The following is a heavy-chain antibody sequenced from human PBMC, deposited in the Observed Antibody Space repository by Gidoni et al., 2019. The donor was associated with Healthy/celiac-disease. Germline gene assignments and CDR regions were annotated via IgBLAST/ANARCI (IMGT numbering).Heavy chain of an antibody. CDR3: ANPVSAVAQGGEGAADY. V-gene: IGHV3-23*01. Sequence: EVQLLESGGGVVQPGGSRRVSGEAAGCTCRSDAMSWVRQAPGKGLEWVSAISGRGVSTYYADSVKGRFTFSRDNSKNTLYLQSNSLRAEDTAVYYCANPVSAVAQGGEGAADYWGQGTLVTVSS. D-gene: IGHD6-19*01. CDR1: GCTCRSDA. J-gene: IGHJ4*02. CDR2: ISGRGVST.